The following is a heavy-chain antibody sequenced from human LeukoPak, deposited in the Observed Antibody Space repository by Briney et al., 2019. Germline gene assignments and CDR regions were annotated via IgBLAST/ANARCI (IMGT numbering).Heavy chain of an antibody. V-gene: IGHV1-69*05. CDR1: GGTFSSYA. CDR3: ARDGRGYSSSWYSDYYYGMDV. J-gene: IGHJ6*02. Sequence: ASVKVSCKASGGTFSSYAISWVRQAPGQGLEWMGGIIPIFGTANYAQKFQGRVTITTDESTSTAYMELRSLRSDDTAVYYCARDGRGYSSSWYSDYYYGMDVWGQGTTVTVSS. CDR2: IIPIFGTA. D-gene: IGHD6-13*01.